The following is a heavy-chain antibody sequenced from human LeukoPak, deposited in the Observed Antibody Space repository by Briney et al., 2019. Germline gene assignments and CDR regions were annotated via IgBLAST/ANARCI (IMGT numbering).Heavy chain of an antibody. J-gene: IGHJ4*02. Sequence: ASVKVSCKASGYTFTGYYMHWVRQAPGQGLEWMGRINPNSGGTNYAQKFQGRVTMTRDTSISTAYMELSRLRSDDTAVYYCARNKKGSSPLDYWGQETLVTVSS. CDR3: ARNKKGSSPLDY. D-gene: IGHD1/OR15-1a*01. CDR2: INPNSGGT. V-gene: IGHV1-2*06. CDR1: GYTFTGYY.